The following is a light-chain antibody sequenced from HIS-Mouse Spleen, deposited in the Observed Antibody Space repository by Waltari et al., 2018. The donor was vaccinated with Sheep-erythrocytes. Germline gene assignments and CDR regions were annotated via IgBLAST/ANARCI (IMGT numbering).Light chain of an antibody. CDR3: CSYAGSYNHV. V-gene: IGLV2-11*01. CDR1: SSDVGGYNY. J-gene: IGLJ1*01. Sequence: QSALTQPRSVSGSPGQSVTIHCTGTSSDVGGYNYVSWYQQHPGKAPKLMIYDVSKRPSGVPDRFSGSKSGNTAFLTISGLQAEDEADYYCCSYAGSYNHVFATGTKVTVL. CDR2: DVS.